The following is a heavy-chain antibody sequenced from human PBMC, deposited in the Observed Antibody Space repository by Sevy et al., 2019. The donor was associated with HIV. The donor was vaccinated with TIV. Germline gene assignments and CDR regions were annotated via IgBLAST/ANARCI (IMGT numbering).Heavy chain of an antibody. J-gene: IGHJ6*02. CDR2: ISGSGGST. V-gene: IGHV3-23*01. D-gene: IGHD2-15*01. CDR3: AKGDRTFYGLDV. CDR1: GFTFSTYA. Sequence: GGSLRLSCAASGFTFSTYAMSWVRQAPGKGLEWVSGISGSGGSTYYEDSLKGRFTIFGDNSKNTLSLQMNSLRAEDTAVYYCAKGDRTFYGLDVCGQGTTVTVSS.